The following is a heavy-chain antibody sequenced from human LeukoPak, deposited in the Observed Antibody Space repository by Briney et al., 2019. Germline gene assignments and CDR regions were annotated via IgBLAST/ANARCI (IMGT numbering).Heavy chain of an antibody. CDR3: ARRLGITIFGVVIDDYFDY. J-gene: IGHJ4*02. CDR2: IYYSGST. D-gene: IGHD3-3*01. V-gene: IGHV4-39*01. Sequence: SETLSLTCTVSGGSISSSSYYWGWIRQPPGKGLEWIGSIYYSGSTYYNPSLKSRVTISVDTSKNQLSLKLSSVTAADTAVYYCARRLGITIFGVVIDDYFDYWGQGTLVTVSS. CDR1: GGSISSSSYY.